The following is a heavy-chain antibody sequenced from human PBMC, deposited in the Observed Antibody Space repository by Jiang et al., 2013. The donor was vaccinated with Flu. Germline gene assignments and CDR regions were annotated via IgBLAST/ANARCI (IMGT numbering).Heavy chain of an antibody. CDR2: ISSSSSTI. V-gene: IGHV3-48*02. J-gene: IGHJ3*02. CDR3: ARGEWLVNSAAAFDI. D-gene: IGHD6-19*01. Sequence: GKGLEWVSYISSSSSTIYYADSVKGRFTISRDNAKNSLYLQMNSLRDEDTAVYYCARGEWLVNSAAAFDIWGQGTMVTVSS.